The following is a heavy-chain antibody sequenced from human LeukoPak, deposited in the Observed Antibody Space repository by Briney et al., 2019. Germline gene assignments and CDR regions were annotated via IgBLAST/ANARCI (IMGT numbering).Heavy chain of an antibody. J-gene: IGHJ4*02. CDR3: ARSSGSCELDY. CDR1: GGSFSGYY. D-gene: IGHD1-26*01. V-gene: IGHV4-34*01. CDR2: INHSGST. Sequence: PSETLSLTCAVYGGSFSGYYWSWIRQPPGKGLEWIGEINHSGSTNYNPSLKSRVTISVDTSKNQFSLKLSSVTAADTAVYYCARSSGSCELDYWGQGTLVTVSS.